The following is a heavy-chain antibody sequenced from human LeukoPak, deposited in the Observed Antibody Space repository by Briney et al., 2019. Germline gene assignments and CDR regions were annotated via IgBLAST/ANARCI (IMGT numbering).Heavy chain of an antibody. Sequence: PGGSLRLSCAASGFTFSSYAMHWVRQAPGKGLEWVAVISYDGSNKYYADSVKGRFTISRDNSKNTLYLQMNSLGAEDTAVYYCARDLVSAGFLEWSYYYYGMDVWGQGTTVTVSS. CDR1: GFTFSSYA. CDR2: ISYDGSNK. V-gene: IGHV3-30-3*01. CDR3: ARDLVSAGFLEWSYYYYGMDV. J-gene: IGHJ6*02. D-gene: IGHD3-3*01.